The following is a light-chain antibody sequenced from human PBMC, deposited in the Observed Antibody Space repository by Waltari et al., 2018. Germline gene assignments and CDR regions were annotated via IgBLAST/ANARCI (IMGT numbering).Light chain of an antibody. CDR3: NSRDSSGNHP. CDR1: RLRSYY. V-gene: IGLV3-19*01. J-gene: IGLJ2*01. CDR2: GKN. Sequence: SSELTQDPAVSVALGQTVRITCQGDRLRSYYAIWYQQKPGQAPVLVIYGKNNRPSGIPDRFSVSSSGNTAALTITGAQAEDEADYYCNSRDSSGNHPFGGGTKLTVL.